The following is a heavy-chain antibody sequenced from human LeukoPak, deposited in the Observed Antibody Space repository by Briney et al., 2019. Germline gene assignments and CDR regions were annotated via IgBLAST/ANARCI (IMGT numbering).Heavy chain of an antibody. V-gene: IGHV3-11*03. CDR2: ISSSSSYT. Sequence: PGGSLRLSCAASGFTFSDYYMSWIRQAPGKGLEWVSYISSSSSYTNYADSVKGRFTISRDNAENSLYLQMNSLRAEDTAVYYCARVSVITLDAFDIWGQGTMVTVSS. D-gene: IGHD3-22*01. CDR3: ARVSVITLDAFDI. CDR1: GFTFSDYY. J-gene: IGHJ3*02.